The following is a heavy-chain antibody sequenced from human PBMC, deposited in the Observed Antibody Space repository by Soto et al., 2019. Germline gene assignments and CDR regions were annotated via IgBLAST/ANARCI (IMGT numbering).Heavy chain of an antibody. CDR1: GGSFSGYY. J-gene: IGHJ1*01. Sequence: QVQLQQWGAGLLKPSETLSLTCAVYGGSFSGYYWSWIRQTPGKGLEWIGEVNHIGITNYSPSLKSRVTISADISRNQFSLKRSSVTVADTAIYYWARKGALLIGDQGVYFQHWGQGTPVTVSS. V-gene: IGHV4-34*01. CDR2: VNHIGIT. D-gene: IGHD4-17*01. CDR3: ARKGALLIGDQGVYFQH.